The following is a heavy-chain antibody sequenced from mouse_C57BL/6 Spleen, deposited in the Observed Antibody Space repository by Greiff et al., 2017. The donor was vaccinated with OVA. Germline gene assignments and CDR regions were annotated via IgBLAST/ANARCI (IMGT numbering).Heavy chain of an antibody. CDR2: IDPEDGET. CDR1: GFNIKDYY. CDR3: TYYYGSSPFAY. J-gene: IGHJ3*01. Sequence: VQLQQSGAELVKPGASVKLSCTASGFNIKDYYMHWVKQRTEQGLEWIGRIDPEDGETKYAPKFQGKATLTADTSSNTAYLQLSSLTSEDTAVYYCTYYYGSSPFAYWGQGTLVTVSA. D-gene: IGHD1-1*01. V-gene: IGHV14-2*01.